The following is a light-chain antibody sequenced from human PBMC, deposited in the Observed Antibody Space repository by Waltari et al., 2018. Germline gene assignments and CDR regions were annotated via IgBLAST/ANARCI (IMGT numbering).Light chain of an antibody. CDR3: NSRDSSGNHLV. CDR1: SLRSYY. Sequence: SSELTQDPAVSVALGQTVRITCQGASLRSYYASWDQQKPGQAPVLFIYGKNNRPSGIPDRFSGSSSGNTASLTNTGAQAEDEADYYCNSRDSSGNHLVFGGGTKLTVL. J-gene: IGLJ3*02. V-gene: IGLV3-19*01. CDR2: GKN.